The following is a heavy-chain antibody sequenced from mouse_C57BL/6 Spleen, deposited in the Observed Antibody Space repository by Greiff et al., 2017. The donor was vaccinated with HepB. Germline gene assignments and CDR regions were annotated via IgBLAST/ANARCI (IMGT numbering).Heavy chain of an antibody. V-gene: IGHV1-55*01. CDR2: IYPGSGST. D-gene: IGHD2-4*01. J-gene: IGHJ4*01. CDR1: GYTFTSYW. CDR3: AAIYYDYDDAMDY. Sequence: QVQLQQPGAELVKPGASVKMSCKASGYTFTSYWITWVKQRPGQGLEWIGDIYPGSGSTNYNEKFKSKATLTVDTSSSTAYMQLSSLTSEDSAVYYCAAIYYDYDDAMDYWGQGTSVTVSS.